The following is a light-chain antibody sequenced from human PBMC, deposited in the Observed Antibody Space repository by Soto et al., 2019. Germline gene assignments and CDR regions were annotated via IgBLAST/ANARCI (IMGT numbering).Light chain of an antibody. CDR3: LQPNSYPVT. CDR2: GAS. CDR1: QGIRDD. J-gene: IGKJ1*01. Sequence: DIQMTQSPSSLSASVGDRVTITCRASQGIRDDLGWYQQEPGKAPKRLIYGASRLQSGVPSRFSGSGSGTEFPLTISRPQPEEFATYFCLQPNSYPVTFGQGTKVEIK. V-gene: IGKV1-17*01.